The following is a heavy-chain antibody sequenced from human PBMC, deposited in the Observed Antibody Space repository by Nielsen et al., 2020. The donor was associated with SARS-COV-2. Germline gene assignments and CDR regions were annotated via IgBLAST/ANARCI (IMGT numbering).Heavy chain of an antibody. CDR1: GFTFSSYA. CDR2: ISSNGGST. CDR3: VSLPGADDAFDI. Sequence: GSLKISCSASGFTFSSYAMHWVRQAPGKGLEYVSAISSNGGSTYYADSVKGRFTISRGNSKNTLYLQMSSLRAEDTAVYYCVSLPGADDAFDIWGQGTMVTVSS. D-gene: IGHD1-14*01. V-gene: IGHV3-64D*09. J-gene: IGHJ3*02.